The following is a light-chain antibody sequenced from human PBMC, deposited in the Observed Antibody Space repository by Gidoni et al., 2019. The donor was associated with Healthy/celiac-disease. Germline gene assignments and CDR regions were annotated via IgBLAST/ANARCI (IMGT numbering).Light chain of an antibody. CDR2: GAS. J-gene: IGKJ5*01. CDR1: QSVSSSY. V-gene: IGKV3-20*01. CDR3: QQYGSSIT. Sequence: ENLFTPSPGPLSLSPGETATLSCRASQSVSSSYLAWYQQKPGQAPRLLIYGASSRATGIPDRFSGSGSGTDFTLTISRLEPEDFAVYYCQQYGSSITFGQGTRLEIK.